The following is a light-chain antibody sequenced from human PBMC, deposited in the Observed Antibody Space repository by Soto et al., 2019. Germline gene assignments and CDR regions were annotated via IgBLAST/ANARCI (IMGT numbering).Light chain of an antibody. CDR2: GAS. CDR1: QTVSGRY. CDR3: HQYVTSPWT. Sequence: EIVLTQSPGTLSLSPGARATLSCRASQTVSGRYLAWYQQKPGQAPRLLIYGASSRATGIPDRFSGSGSGTDFTLTISRLEPEDFAVYYCHQYVTSPWTLGQGTKVEIK. J-gene: IGKJ1*01. V-gene: IGKV3-20*01.